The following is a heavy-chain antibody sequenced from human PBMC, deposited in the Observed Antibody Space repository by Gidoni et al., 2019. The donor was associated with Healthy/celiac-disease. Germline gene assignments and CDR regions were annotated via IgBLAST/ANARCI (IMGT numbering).Heavy chain of an antibody. D-gene: IGHD3-16*01. CDR3: ARGGFRYYYYGMDV. J-gene: IGHJ6*02. Sequence: TSGGYYWSWIRQHPGKGLEWIGYIYYSGSTYYNPSLKSRVTISVDTSKNQFSLKLSSVTAADTAVYYCARGGFRYYYYGMDVWGQGTTVTVSS. CDR1: TSGGYY. V-gene: IGHV4-31*02. CDR2: IYYSGST.